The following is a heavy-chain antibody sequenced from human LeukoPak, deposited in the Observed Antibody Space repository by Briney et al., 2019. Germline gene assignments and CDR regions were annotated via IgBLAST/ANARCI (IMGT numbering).Heavy chain of an antibody. CDR2: INQDGRAK. CDR1: GFSFSSYW. V-gene: IGHV3-7*01. D-gene: IGHD3-10*01. J-gene: IGHJ4*02. CDR3: VRFGIRGVTDEFDF. Sequence: GGSLRLSCAASGFSFSSYWMSWVRQAPGKGLKWVANINQDGRAKYYVDSLKGRFTISRDNAKNSVYLQVDNLRAEDTAVYYCVRFGIRGVTDEFDFWGQGTLVTVSS.